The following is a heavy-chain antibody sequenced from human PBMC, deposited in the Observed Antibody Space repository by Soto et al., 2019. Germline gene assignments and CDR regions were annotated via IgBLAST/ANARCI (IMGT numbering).Heavy chain of an antibody. D-gene: IGHD4-17*01. CDR1: GGSFSGYS. Sequence: SETLSLTCAVYGGSFSGYSWSWIRQPPGKGLEWIGYIYHSGSTYYNPSLKSRVTISVDRSKNQFSLKLSSVTAADTAVYYCARGPDYGEFDYWGQGTLVTVSS. V-gene: IGHV4-30-2*01. CDR2: IYHSGST. CDR3: ARGPDYGEFDY. J-gene: IGHJ4*02.